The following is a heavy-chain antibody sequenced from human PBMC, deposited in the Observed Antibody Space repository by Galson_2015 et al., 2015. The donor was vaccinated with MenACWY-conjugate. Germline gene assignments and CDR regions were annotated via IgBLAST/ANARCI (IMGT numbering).Heavy chain of an antibody. J-gene: IGHJ6*02. V-gene: IGHV3-48*02. CDR3: ALRMRGGYGMDV. CDR1: GFTFTIYS. Sequence: SLRLSCAASGFTFTIYSMNWVRQAPGKGLEWVSYISSSSDTVYYADSVKGRFTISRDNAKNSLYLQMNSLRDEDTAVYYCALRMRGGYGMDVWGHGTTVTVSS. D-gene: IGHD2-8*01. CDR2: ISSSSDTV.